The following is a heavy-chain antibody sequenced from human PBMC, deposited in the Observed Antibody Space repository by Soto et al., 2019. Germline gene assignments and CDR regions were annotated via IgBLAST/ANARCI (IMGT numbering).Heavy chain of an antibody. Sequence: GESLRLSCAASGFTFADYAMHWVRQTPTKGLEWVSGLSWNSGFMGYADSVKGRFTISRDNAKNSLYLQMNSLRVEDTAFYYCAKGSPADFSSGYYVDYWGQGT. V-gene: IGHV3-9*01. CDR2: LSWNSGFM. CDR1: GFTFADYA. J-gene: IGHJ4*02. D-gene: IGHD3-3*01. CDR3: AKGSPADFSSGYYVDY.